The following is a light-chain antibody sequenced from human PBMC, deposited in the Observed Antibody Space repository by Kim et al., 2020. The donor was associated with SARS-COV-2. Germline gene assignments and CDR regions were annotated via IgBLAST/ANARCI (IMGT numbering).Light chain of an antibody. J-gene: IGKJ1*01. CDR1: QSINFY. CDR3: QQAYTTPWT. CDR2: AAS. Sequence: DIQMTQSPSSLSASVGDRVTITCRASQSINFYLNWYQQKPGTAPRLLIYAASNLLSGVPSKFSGSGSGTYFTLTISDLQPEDFATYYCQQAYTTPWTIGQGTKVDVK. V-gene: IGKV1-39*01.